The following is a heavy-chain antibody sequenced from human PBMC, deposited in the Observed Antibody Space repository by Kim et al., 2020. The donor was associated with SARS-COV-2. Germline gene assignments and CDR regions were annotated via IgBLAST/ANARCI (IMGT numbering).Heavy chain of an antibody. D-gene: IGHD3-22*01. CDR1: GFTFSSYW. J-gene: IGHJ3*01. CDR3: ARDGDLYSSGKDAFDF. V-gene: IGHV3-7*03. CDR2: IKQDGNQK. Sequence: GGSLRLSCAASGFTFSSYWMTWVRQAPGKGLEWVANIKQDGNQKYYVDSVKGRFTISRDNAKNSLYLQMNSLRAEDTAVYYCARDGDLYSSGKDAFDFWGQETMVTVSS.